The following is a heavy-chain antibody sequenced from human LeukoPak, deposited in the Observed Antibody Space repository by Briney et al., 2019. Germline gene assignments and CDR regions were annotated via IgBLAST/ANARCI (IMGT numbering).Heavy chain of an antibody. D-gene: IGHD2-2*01. J-gene: IGHJ4*02. CDR3: ARVHRNAWHQSDC. V-gene: IGHV3-74*01. Sequence: GGSLRLSCAVSGFSFSSYCMHGVPHAPGRGLVWVSRRRSDGSSISNADSVNGRFTISRDNAKNTLYLQLNSLRGEDTAVYYCARVHRNAWHQSDCWGQGTLVSVSS. CDR1: GFSFSSYC. CDR2: RRSDGSSI.